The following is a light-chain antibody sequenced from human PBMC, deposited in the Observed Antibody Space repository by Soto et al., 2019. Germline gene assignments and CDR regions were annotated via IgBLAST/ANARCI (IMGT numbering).Light chain of an antibody. J-gene: IGKJ4*01. CDR3: HQYYKWPLT. CDR1: QSAISN. V-gene: IGKV3-15*01. Sequence: EIVFTQSPATLSLSPCERVTISCRASQSAISNLAWYQQKPGQTPRLLIYDASTRATDIPARFSGSGSGTDFTLTISSLLSEDFAVYYCHQYYKWPLTFGGGTKVDI. CDR2: DAS.